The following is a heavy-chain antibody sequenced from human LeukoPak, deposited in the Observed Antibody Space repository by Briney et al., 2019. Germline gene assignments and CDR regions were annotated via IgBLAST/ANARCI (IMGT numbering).Heavy chain of an antibody. J-gene: IGHJ4*02. CDR3: AREDGSSYYFDY. CDR2: ISSSGSTI. D-gene: IGHD1-26*01. Sequence: KPGGSLRLSCAASGFTFSDYYMSWIRQAPGKGLEWLSYISSSGSTIYCADSVKGRFTISRDNAKNSLYLQMNSLRAEDTAVYYRAREDGSSYYFDYWGQGTLVTVSS. CDR1: GFTFSDYY. V-gene: IGHV3-11*04.